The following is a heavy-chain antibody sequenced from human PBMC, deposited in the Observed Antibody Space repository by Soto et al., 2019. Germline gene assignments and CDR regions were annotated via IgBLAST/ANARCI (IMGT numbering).Heavy chain of an antibody. J-gene: IGHJ4*02. CDR2: IYYSGST. D-gene: IGHD5-18*01. V-gene: IGHV4-31*03. CDR3: ARFCGYGGNSFC. CDR1: GGSISSGGYY. Sequence: PSETLSLTCTVPGGSISSGGYYWTGIRQHPGKGLEGIGYIYYSGSTYYNPSLKSRVTISVDTSKHQFSLKLSSVTAAATAVFYCARFCGYGGNSFCCGQGTLVTVSS.